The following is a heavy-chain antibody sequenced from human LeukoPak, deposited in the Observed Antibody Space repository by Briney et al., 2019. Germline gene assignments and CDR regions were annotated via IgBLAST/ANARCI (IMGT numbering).Heavy chain of an antibody. Sequence: PGGSLRLSCAASGFTFSSYAMSWVRQAPGKGLEWVSVIGPGGGSTIYADSVKGRFTISRDDSKNTLYMQLNSLRAEDTAVYYCARRNNYCGDYWGQGTLVTVSS. CDR3: ARRNNYCGDY. CDR2: IGPGGGST. V-gene: IGHV3-23*01. J-gene: IGHJ4*02. CDR1: GFTFSSYA. D-gene: IGHD4-11*01.